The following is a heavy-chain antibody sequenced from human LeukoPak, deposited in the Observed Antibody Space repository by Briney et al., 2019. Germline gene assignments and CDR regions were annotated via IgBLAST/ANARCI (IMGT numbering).Heavy chain of an antibody. CDR1: GGTFSSYA. J-gene: IGHJ4*02. CDR2: IIPIFGTA. V-gene: IGHV1-69*05. Sequence: SVKVSCKASGGTFSSYAISWVRQAPGQGLEWWGGIIPIFGTANYAQKFQGRVTITTDGSTSTAYMELSSLRSEDTAVYYCARSAAASSFHTQDYWGQGTLVTVSS. CDR3: ARSAAASSFHTQDY. D-gene: IGHD2-15*01.